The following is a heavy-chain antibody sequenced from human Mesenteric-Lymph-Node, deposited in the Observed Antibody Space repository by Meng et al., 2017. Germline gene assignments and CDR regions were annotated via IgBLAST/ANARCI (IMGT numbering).Heavy chain of an antibody. CDR1: GYTFTAYS. J-gene: IGHJ4*02. V-gene: IGHV1-2*02. CDR3: ARVGVVTAPY. D-gene: IGHD2-21*02. CDR2: INPNSGGT. Sequence: ASVKVSCKASGYTFTAYSMHWVRQAPGQGLEWMGWINPNSGGTNYAQRFQGRVTMTRDTSISTAYMELSRLRSDDTAVYYCARVGVVTAPYWGQGTLVTVSS.